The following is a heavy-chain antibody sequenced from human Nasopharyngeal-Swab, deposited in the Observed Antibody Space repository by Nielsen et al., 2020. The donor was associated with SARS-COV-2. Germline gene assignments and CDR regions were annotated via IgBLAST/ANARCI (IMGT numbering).Heavy chain of an antibody. CDR3: ARDAFHDYSLGFDY. CDR1: GFTFSSYW. J-gene: IGHJ4*02. D-gene: IGHD2-15*01. V-gene: IGHV3-7*01. Sequence: GGSLTLSCAVSGFTFSSYWMSWVRQAPGKGLEWVANIKQDGSEKYYVDSVKGRFTISTDNAKNSLYLQMNSLRAGDTAVYYCARDAFHDYSLGFDYWGQGTLVTVSS. CDR2: IKQDGSEK.